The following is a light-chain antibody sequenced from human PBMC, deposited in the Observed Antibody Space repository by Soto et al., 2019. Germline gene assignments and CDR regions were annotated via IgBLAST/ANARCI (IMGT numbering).Light chain of an antibody. CDR3: SSYSISTAYL. V-gene: IGLV2-14*01. J-gene: IGLJ1*01. CDR1: SSDVGGYDY. Sequence: QSALTQPASVSGSPGQPITISCTGTSSDVGGYDYVSWYQLHPGKAPKLMVFEVSNRPSGVSYRFSGSKSGNTASLTISGLQAEDEADYFCSSYSISTAYLFGTGTKVTVL. CDR2: EVS.